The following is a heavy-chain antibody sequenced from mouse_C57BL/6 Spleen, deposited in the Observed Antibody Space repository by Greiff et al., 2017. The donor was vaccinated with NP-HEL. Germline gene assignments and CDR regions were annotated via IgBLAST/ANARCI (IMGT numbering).Heavy chain of an antibody. CDR2: IDPETGGT. J-gene: IGHJ3*01. D-gene: IGHD2-1*01. CDR3: TRSSLYYGNPWFAY. CDR1: GYTFTDYE. Sequence: VQLQQSGAELVRPGASVTLSCKASGYTFTDYEMHWVKQTPVHGLEWIGAIDPETGGTAYNQKFKGKDILTADKSSSTAYMELRSLTSEDSAVYYCTRSSLYYGNPWFAYWGQGTLVTVSA. V-gene: IGHV1-15*01.